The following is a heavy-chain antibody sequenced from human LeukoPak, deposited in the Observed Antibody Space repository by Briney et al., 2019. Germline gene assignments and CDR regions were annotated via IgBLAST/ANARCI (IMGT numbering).Heavy chain of an antibody. CDR3: ARVNGGMEPPAPVPYYMDV. Sequence: ASVKVSCKASGYTLTSYGISWVRQAPGQGLEWMGGSIPIFGTANYAQKFQGRVKITADKSTSTAYMELSSLRSEDTAVYYCARVNGGMEPPAPVPYYMDVWGKGTTVTVSS. CDR1: GYTLTSYG. V-gene: IGHV1-69*06. CDR2: SIPIFGTA. D-gene: IGHD3-16*01. J-gene: IGHJ6*03.